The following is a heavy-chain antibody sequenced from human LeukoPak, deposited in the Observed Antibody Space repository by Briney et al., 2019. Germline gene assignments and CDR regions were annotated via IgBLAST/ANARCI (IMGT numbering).Heavy chain of an antibody. V-gene: IGHV3-23*01. CDR2: TSGSGGST. CDR1: GFTFSRYA. Sequence: GGTLGLSCAASGFTFSRYAVSWVRQAPGKGLEWVSATSGSGGSTYYADSVKGRFTISRDNARNSLYLQMNSVRAEDTAVYYCARREYSSGWFVWGSWGQGTLVSVSS. CDR3: ARREYSSGWFVWGS. D-gene: IGHD6-19*01. J-gene: IGHJ5*02.